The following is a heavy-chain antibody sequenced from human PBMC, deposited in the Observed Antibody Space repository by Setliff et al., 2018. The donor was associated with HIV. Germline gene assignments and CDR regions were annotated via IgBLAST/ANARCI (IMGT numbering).Heavy chain of an antibody. CDR1: GVSTSSSIYY. CDR3: VRQGEVTGHSFDS. CDR2: VYYSGST. D-gene: IGHD2-21*02. V-gene: IGHV4-39*01. J-gene: IGHJ4*02. Sequence: SETLSLTCTVSGVSTSSSIYYWGWIRQPPGKGLEWIGYVYYSGSTYYNPSLKRRLTISVDTSKNHFSLRLSSVTAADTAVYYCVRQGEVTGHSFDSWGPGALVTVSS.